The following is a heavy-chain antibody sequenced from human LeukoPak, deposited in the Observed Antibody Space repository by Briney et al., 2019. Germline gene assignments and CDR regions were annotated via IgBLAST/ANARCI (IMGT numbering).Heavy chain of an antibody. CDR1: GYSISSGYF. J-gene: IGHJ4*02. D-gene: IGHD2-15*01. CDR3: ARDPYCSGGSCYPFDY. V-gene: IGHV4-38-2*02. Sequence: ASETLSLLCTVSGYSISSGYFWGWIRPPPGKGLEWIGSMYHSGSIYHNPSLKSRVTISLDTSRNQFSLKLYSVTAADTAVYYCARDPYCSGGSCYPFDYWGQGTLVTVSS. CDR2: MYHSGSI.